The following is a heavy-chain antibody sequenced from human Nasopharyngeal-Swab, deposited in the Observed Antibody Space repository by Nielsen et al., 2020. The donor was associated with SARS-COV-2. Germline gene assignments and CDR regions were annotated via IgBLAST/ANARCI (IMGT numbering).Heavy chain of an antibody. D-gene: IGHD2-2*01. CDR2: IKQDGSEK. V-gene: IGHV3-7*01. Sequence: GGSLRLSCAASGFTFSSYWMTWVRQAPGKGLEWVANIKQDGSEKNYVDSVKGRFTISRDNAKNSLFLQMNSLRAADTAVYYCARGDSTSWWNSYWGQGTLVTVSS. CDR1: GFTFSSYW. CDR3: ARGDSTSWWNSY. J-gene: IGHJ4*02.